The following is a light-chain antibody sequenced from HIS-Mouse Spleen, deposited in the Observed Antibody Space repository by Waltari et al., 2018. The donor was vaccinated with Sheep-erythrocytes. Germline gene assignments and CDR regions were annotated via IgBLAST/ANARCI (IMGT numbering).Light chain of an antibody. J-gene: IGKJ2*01. CDR3: QQRSNWYT. Sequence: DIQMTQSPSTPSASVGDRVTITCRASQSISSWLAWYQQKPGKAPKLLIYKASSLESGVPSRFSGSGSGTEFTLTISSLQPDDFATYYCQQRSNWYTFGQGTKLEIK. V-gene: IGKV1-5*03. CDR2: KAS. CDR1: QSISSW.